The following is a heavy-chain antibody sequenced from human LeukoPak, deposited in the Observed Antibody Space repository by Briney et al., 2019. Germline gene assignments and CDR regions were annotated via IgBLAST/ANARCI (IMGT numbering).Heavy chain of an antibody. V-gene: IGHV3-23*01. J-gene: IGHJ4*02. CDR2: ISGSGGST. CDR3: AKGPRRDGYNRWPYYFDY. Sequence: GGSLRLSCAASGFTFSSYGMSWVRQAPGKGLEWVSAISGSGGSTYYADSVKGRFTISRDNSKNTLYLQMNSLRAEDTAVYYCAKGPRRDGYNRWPYYFDYWGQGTLVTVSS. D-gene: IGHD5-24*01. CDR1: GFTFSSYG.